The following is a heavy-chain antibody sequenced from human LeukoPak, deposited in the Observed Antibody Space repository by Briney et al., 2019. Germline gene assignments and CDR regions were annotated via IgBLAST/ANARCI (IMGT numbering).Heavy chain of an antibody. CDR3: ARLYAGAYTRLDP. CDR2: VFYSGGT. Sequence: SETLSLTCSVSGGFISSHYWSWIRQPPGKGLDYIGDVFYSGGTNYNPSLKSRLTISVDTSRNQFSLKLTSVTAADTAVYYCARLYAGAYTRLDPWGQGILVAVSS. V-gene: IGHV4-59*08. J-gene: IGHJ5*02. D-gene: IGHD3-16*01. CDR1: GGFISSHY.